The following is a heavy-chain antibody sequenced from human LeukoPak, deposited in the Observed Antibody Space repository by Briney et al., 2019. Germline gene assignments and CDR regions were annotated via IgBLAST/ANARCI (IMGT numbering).Heavy chain of an antibody. Sequence: PGRSLRLSCTASGFTFGDYAMSWFRQAPGKGLEWVGFIRSKAYGGTTEYAASVKGRFTISRDDSKSIAYLQMNSLKTEDTAVYYCTTDLYSSSRGGYNWFDPWGQGTLVTVSS. CDR3: TTDLYSSSRGGYNWFDP. CDR2: IRSKAYGGTT. J-gene: IGHJ5*02. V-gene: IGHV3-49*03. CDR1: GFTFGDYA. D-gene: IGHD6-13*01.